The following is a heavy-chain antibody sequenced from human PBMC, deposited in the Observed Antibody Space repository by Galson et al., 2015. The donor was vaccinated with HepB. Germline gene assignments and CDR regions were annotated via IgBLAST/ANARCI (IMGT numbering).Heavy chain of an antibody. D-gene: IGHD6-19*01. CDR1: GFTFSSYG. J-gene: IGHJ4*02. CDR2: ISYDGSNK. Sequence: SLRLSCAASGFTFSSYGMHWVRQAPGKGLEWVAVISYDGSNKYYADSVKGRFTISRDNSKNTLYLQMNSLRAEDTAVYYCAKDLGGSGWYLDYWGQGTLVTVSS. CDR3: AKDLGGSGWYLDY. V-gene: IGHV3-30*18.